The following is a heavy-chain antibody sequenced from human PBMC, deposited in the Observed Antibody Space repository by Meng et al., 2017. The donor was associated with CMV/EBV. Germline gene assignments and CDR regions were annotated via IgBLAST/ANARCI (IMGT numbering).Heavy chain of an antibody. J-gene: IGHJ3*02. Sequence: GESLKISCAASGFTFSSYSMNWVRQAPGKGLEWVSSISGSSSYIYYADSVKGRFTISRDNAKNSLYLQMNSLRAEDTAVYYCARGGYDYVWGSYRSDAFDIWGQGTMVTVSS. CDR3: ARGGYDYVWGSYRSDAFDI. CDR2: ISGSSSYI. V-gene: IGHV3-21*01. CDR1: GFTFSSYS. D-gene: IGHD3-16*02.